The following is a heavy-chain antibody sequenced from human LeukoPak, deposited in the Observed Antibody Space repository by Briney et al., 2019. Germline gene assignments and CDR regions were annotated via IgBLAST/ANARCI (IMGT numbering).Heavy chain of an antibody. CDR1: GGSISSYY. CDR3: ARDKYCSGGSCYYY. CDR2: IYHSGST. Sequence: SETLSLTCTVSGGSISSYYWSWVRQPPGKGLEWIGYIYHSGSTNYNPSLKSRVTISVDTSKNQFSLKLSSVTAADTAVYYCARDKYCSGGSCYYYWGQGTLVTVSS. D-gene: IGHD2-15*01. V-gene: IGHV4-59*12. J-gene: IGHJ4*02.